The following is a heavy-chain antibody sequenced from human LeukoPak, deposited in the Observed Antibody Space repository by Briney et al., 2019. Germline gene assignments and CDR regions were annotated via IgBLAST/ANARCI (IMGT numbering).Heavy chain of an antibody. V-gene: IGHV4-61*03. CDR2: IYYTGST. D-gene: IGHD3-16*02. J-gene: IGHJ4*02. Sequence: SETLSLTCTVSGYSISSGYYWGWIRQTPGNGLEWIGFIYYTGSTSYNPSLKSRVTMSVDRSKNLFSLNLSSVTAADTAVYYCARRASSYYFDNWSQGALVTVSS. CDR1: GYSISSGYY. CDR3: ARRASSYYFDN.